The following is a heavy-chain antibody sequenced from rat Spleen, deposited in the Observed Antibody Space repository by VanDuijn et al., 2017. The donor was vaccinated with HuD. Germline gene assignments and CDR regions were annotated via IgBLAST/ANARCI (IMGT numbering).Heavy chain of an antibody. CDR1: GFTFSSFP. Sequence: EVQLVESDGGLVQPGRSLKLSCAASGFTFSSFPMAWVRQAPTKGLEWVASISTGGGNTYYRDSVKGRFTISRDNAKSTLYLQMDSLRSEDTATYYCARHRGTMMVLITSFDYWGQGVMVTVSS. V-gene: IGHV5-25*01. D-gene: IGHD1-12*02. CDR2: ISTGGGNT. CDR3: ARHRGTMMVLITSFDY. J-gene: IGHJ2*01.